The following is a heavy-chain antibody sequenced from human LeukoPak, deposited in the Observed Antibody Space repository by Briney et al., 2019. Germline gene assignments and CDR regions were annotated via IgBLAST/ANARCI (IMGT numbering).Heavy chain of an antibody. CDR3: AKDSLRTVPAASFDY. CDR1: GITFSNYN. CDR2: ITSSSSYT. D-gene: IGHD2-2*01. Sequence: GGSLRLSCAAPGITFSNYNMNWVRQAPGKGLEWISSITSSSSYTFYADSVKGRFTISRDNAKNSLYLQMNSLRVEDTAVYYCAKDSLRTVPAASFDYWGQGTLVTVSS. J-gene: IGHJ4*02. V-gene: IGHV3-21*04.